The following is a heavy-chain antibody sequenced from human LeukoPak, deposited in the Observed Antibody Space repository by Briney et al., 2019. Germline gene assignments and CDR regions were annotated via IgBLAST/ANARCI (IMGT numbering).Heavy chain of an antibody. Sequence: GGALRLSCAASGFTFSSYAMHWVRQAPGKGLDGVAVISYDGSNKYYADSVKGRFTISRDNPKNTLYLQMNRLRAEDTAVYYCAREEGGDSSGWALDYWGQGTLVTVSS. J-gene: IGHJ4*02. D-gene: IGHD6-19*01. CDR3: AREEGGDSSGWALDY. CDR2: ISYDGSNK. V-gene: IGHV3-30*04. CDR1: GFTFSSYA.